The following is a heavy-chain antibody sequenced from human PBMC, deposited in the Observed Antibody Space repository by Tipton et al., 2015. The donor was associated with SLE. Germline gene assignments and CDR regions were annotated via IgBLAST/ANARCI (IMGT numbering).Heavy chain of an antibody. CDR3: VRKVLGSGDDGFDI. Sequence: SLRLSCAASGFTFSNYYLDWVRQAPGKGLEWVCRSRNEAQRYSTEYAPSVKGRFTISRDHSTKSVYLQMNSLKTEDTAVYYCVRKVLGSGDDGFDIWGQGTMVIVSS. CDR2: SRNEAQRYST. V-gene: IGHV3-72*01. J-gene: IGHJ3*02. CDR1: GFTFSNYY.